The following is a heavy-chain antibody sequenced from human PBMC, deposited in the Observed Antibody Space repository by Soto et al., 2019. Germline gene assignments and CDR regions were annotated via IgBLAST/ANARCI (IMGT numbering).Heavy chain of an antibody. CDR1: GFTFSSYA. CDR3: ARGDCSSTSCYAGILAD. CDR2: ISSNGGST. J-gene: IGHJ4*02. D-gene: IGHD2-2*01. Sequence: VPLVESGGGLVQPGGSLRLSCAASGFTFSSYAMHWVRQAPGKGLEYVSAISSNGGSTYYANSVKGRFTISRDNSKNTLYLQMGSLRAEDMAVYYCARGDCSSTSCYAGILADWGQGTLVTVSS. V-gene: IGHV3-64*01.